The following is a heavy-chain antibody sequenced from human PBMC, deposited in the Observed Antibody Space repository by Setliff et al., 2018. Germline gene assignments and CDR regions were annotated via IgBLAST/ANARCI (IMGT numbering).Heavy chain of an antibody. D-gene: IGHD3-3*01. J-gene: IGHJ3*02. Sequence: SETLSLTCAVSGYSISSGYYWGWIRQPPGKGLEWIGSIYHSGSTYYNPSLKSRVTISVDTSKNQFSLKLSSVTAADTAMYYCARHKAGITIFGVVINPDAFDIWGQGTMVTVSS. V-gene: IGHV4-38-2*01. CDR3: ARHKAGITIFGVVINPDAFDI. CDR2: IYHSGST. CDR1: GYSISSGYY.